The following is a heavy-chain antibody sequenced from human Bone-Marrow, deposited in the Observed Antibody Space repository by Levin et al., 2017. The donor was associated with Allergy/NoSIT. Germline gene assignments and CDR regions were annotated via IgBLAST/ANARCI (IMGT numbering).Heavy chain of an antibody. V-gene: IGHV3-53*01. J-gene: IGHJ4*02. CDR3: ARGWFGEWLSH. CDR1: GFTVSSNY. CDR2: IYSGGST. Sequence: GESLKISCAASGFTVSSNYMSWVRQAPGKGPEWVSVIYSGGSTYYADSVKGRFTISRDNSKNTLYLQMKSLRAEDTAVYYCARGWFGEWLSHWGQGTLVTVSS. D-gene: IGHD3-10*01.